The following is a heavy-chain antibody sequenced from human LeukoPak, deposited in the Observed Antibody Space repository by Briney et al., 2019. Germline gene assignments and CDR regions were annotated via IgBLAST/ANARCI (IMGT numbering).Heavy chain of an antibody. V-gene: IGHV3-30*04. Sequence: GGSLRLSCAASGFTFSSYAMHWVRQAPGKGLEWVAVMSYDGSNKYYADSVKGRFTISRDNSKNTLYLQMNSLRAEDTAVYYCARGLIQLWLQFVYWGQGTLVTVSS. CDR3: ARGLIQLWLQFVY. CDR1: GFTFSSYA. D-gene: IGHD5-18*01. J-gene: IGHJ4*02. CDR2: MSYDGSNK.